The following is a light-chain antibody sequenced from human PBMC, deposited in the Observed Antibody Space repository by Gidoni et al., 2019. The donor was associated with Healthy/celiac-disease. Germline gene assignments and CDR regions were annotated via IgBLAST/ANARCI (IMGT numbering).Light chain of an antibody. CDR3: CSYAGSYTWV. V-gene: IGLV2-11*01. CDR2: DVS. J-gene: IGLJ3*02. Sequence: QSALTQPRSVSGSPGQSVTISCTGTSSAVGGYNYVSWYHQHPGNAPKLMIYDVSKRPSGVPDRFSGSKSGNTASLTISGLQAEEEADYYCCSYAGSYTWVFGGGTKLTVL. CDR1: SSAVGGYNY.